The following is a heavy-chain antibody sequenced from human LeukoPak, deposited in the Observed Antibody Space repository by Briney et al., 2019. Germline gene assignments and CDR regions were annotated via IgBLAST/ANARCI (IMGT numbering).Heavy chain of an antibody. CDR1: GFTFSNAW. D-gene: IGHD3-22*01. CDR2: IKSKTDGGTT. CDR3: TTDPLMIVVVNGY. J-gene: IGHJ4*02. V-gene: IGHV3-15*07. Sequence: GGSLRLSCAASGFTFSNAWMNWVRQAPGKGLEWVGRIKSKTDGGTTDYAAPVKGRFTISRDDSKNTLYLQMNSLKTEDTAVCYCTTDPLMIVVVNGYWGQGTLVTVSS.